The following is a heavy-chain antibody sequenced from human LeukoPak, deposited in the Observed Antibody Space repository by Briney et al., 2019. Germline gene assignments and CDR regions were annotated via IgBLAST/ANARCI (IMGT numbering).Heavy chain of an antibody. CDR1: GYTFTGYY. V-gene: IGHV1-2*06. D-gene: IGHD2-15*01. J-gene: IGHJ4*02. Sequence: ASVKVSCKASGYTFTGYYMHWVRQAPGQGLEWMGRINPNSGGTNYAQKFQGRVTMTRYTSISTAYMELSRLRSDDTAVYYCARDPDPANDIVVVVAANWGQGTLVTVSS. CDR2: INPNSGGT. CDR3: ARDPDPANDIVVVVAAN.